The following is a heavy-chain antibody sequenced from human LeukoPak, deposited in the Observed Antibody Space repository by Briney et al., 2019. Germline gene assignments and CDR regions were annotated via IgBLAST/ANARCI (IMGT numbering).Heavy chain of an antibody. D-gene: IGHD3-10*01. J-gene: IGHJ4*02. CDR1: GGSISRSIYY. CDR2: IYYSGST. CDR3: ARRLGGSGSYYY. V-gene: IGHV4-39*01. Sequence: PSETLSLTCSVSGGSISRSIYYWGWIRQPPGKGLAWIGSIYYSGSTYYNPSLKSRFTISVDTSKNQFSLKMRSVTAADTAVYYCARRLGGSGSYYYWGQGTLVTVSS.